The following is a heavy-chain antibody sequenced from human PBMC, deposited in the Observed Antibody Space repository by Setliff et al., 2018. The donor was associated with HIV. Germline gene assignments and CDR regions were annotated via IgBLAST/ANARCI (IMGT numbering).Heavy chain of an antibody. CDR1: GGSFSGYY. V-gene: IGHV4-34*01. Sequence: PSETLCLTCAVYGGSFSGYYWTWIRQPPGRGLEWIGEIIHSGGTNYNRSLKSRVTISVDTSKNQFSLNLSSVTAADTAVYYCARGGLGVVGAIDYWSQGTLVTVSS. CDR2: IIHSGGT. D-gene: IGHD2-15*01. J-gene: IGHJ4*02. CDR3: ARGGLGVVGAIDY.